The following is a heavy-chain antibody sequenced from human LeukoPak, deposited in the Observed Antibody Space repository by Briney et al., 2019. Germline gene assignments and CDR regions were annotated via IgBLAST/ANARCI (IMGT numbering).Heavy chain of an antibody. V-gene: IGHV3-23*01. CDR2: ISGSGGST. J-gene: IGHJ4*02. CDR1: GFTFSSYA. Sequence: GGSLRLSCAASGFTFSSYAMSGVREAPGGGLEWVSAISGSGGSTYYADSVKGRFTISRDNSKNTLYLQMNSLRAEDTAVYYCAKDNGPTTVTTTSDYWGQGTLVTVSS. CDR3: AKDNGPTTVTTTSDY. D-gene: IGHD4-17*01.